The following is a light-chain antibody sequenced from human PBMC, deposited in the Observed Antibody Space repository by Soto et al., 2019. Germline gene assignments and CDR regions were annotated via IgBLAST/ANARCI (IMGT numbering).Light chain of an antibody. V-gene: IGKV3-20*01. CDR2: GAS. CDR3: QQYGSSNT. CDR1: QSVGSD. Sequence: EIVMTQSPATLSVSPGERATLSCRASQSVGSDLAWYQQKPGQAPRLVIYGASRRATGLPDRFSGSGSGTDFTLTISRLEPEDFAVYYCQQYGSSNTFGQGTKLEIK. J-gene: IGKJ2*01.